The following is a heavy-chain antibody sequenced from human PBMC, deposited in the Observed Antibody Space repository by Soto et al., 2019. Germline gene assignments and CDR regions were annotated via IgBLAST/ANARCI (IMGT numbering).Heavy chain of an antibody. V-gene: IGHV5-51*01. J-gene: IGHJ4*02. Sequence: GESLKISCKGSGYSLTSYWIGWVRQMPGKGLEWMGIIYPGDSDTRYSPSFQGQVTISADKSISTAYLQWSSLKASDTAMYYCARHDIGYCSGGSCWEYYFDYWGQGTLVTVSS. CDR3: ARHDIGYCSGGSCWEYYFDY. D-gene: IGHD2-15*01. CDR1: GYSLTSYW. CDR2: IYPGDSDT.